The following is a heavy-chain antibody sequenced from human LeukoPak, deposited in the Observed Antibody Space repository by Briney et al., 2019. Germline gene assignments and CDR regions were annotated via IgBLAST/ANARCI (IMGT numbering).Heavy chain of an antibody. CDR3: AKASFPAAIIGWFDP. D-gene: IGHD2-2*02. Sequence: PGGSLRLSCAASGFTFDDYAMHWVRQGPGKGLEWVSGISWNSDSIGYADSVKGRFTISRDNARNSLYLQMNSLRDEDTALYYCAKASFPAAIIGWFDPLGQGTLVTVSS. CDR2: ISWNSDSI. CDR1: GFTFDDYA. V-gene: IGHV3-9*01. J-gene: IGHJ5*02.